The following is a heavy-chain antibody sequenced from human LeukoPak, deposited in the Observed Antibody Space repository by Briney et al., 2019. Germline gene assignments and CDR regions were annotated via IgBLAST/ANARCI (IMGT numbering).Heavy chain of an antibody. CDR3: ATLPGYCGSTSCYAGKILDY. CDR1: GYSISSSYY. Sequence: SETLSLTCTVSGYSISSSYYWGWIRPPPGKGLEWIGSIYYSGSTYYNPSLKSRVTISVDTSKNQFSLKLSSVTAADTAVYYCATLPGYCGSTSCYAGKILDYWGQGTLVTVSS. D-gene: IGHD2-2*03. V-gene: IGHV4-38-2*02. J-gene: IGHJ4*02. CDR2: IYYSGST.